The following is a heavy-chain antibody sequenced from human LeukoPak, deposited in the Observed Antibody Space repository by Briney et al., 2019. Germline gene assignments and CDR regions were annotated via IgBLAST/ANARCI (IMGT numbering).Heavy chain of an antibody. Sequence: SETLSLTCAVSGGSISSGGYSWSWIRQPPGKGLEWIGYIYHSGSTYYNPSLKSRVTISVDRSKNQFSLKLSSVTAADTAVYYCAREVSPGGSFDYWGQGTLVTVSS. CDR3: AREVSPGGSFDY. CDR1: GGSISSGGYS. CDR2: IYHSGST. V-gene: IGHV4-30-2*01. J-gene: IGHJ4*02. D-gene: IGHD3-10*01.